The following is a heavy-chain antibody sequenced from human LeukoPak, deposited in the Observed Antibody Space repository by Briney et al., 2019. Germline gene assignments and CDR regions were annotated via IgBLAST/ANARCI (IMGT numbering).Heavy chain of an antibody. CDR2: ISSSSSYI. D-gene: IGHD4-17*01. V-gene: IGHV3-21*01. Sequence: PGGSLRLSCAASGCTFSSYSMNWVRQAPGKGLEWVSSISSSSSYIYYADSVKGRFTISRDNAKNSLYLQMNSLRAEDTAVYYCASSGGDYSYYFDYWGQGTLVTVSS. CDR1: GCTFSSYS. J-gene: IGHJ4*02. CDR3: ASSGGDYSYYFDY.